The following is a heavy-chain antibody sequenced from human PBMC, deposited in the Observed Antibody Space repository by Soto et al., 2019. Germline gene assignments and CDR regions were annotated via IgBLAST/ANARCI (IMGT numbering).Heavy chain of an antibody. CDR3: AIEYCSSTSCYSSSHG. CDR1: GGTFSSYT. V-gene: IGHV1-69*08. J-gene: IGHJ1*01. CDR2: IIPILGIA. D-gene: IGHD2-2*01. Sequence: QVQLVQSGAEVQKPGSSVKVSCKASGGTFSSYTISWVRQAPGQGLEWMGRIIPILGIANYAQKLQGRVTITADKSTSTAYMELSSLRSEDTAVYYCAIEYCSSTSCYSSSHGWGQGTLVTVSS.